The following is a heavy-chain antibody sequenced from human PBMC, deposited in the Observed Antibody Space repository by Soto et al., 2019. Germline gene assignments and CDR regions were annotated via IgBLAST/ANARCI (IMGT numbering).Heavy chain of an antibody. Sequence: QVQLVQSGAEVKKPGASVKVSCKASGYTFTNYYMHWVRQAPGQGLEWMGIINPSDRSTRYEQKCQNRAHMTRDTDMSTVYRELRILRSEVTAMYDCARSGGGYSYGVDYWGQGTLVTVSS. CDR2: INPSDRST. V-gene: IGHV1-46*01. J-gene: IGHJ4*02. CDR1: GYTFTNYY. D-gene: IGHD5-18*01. CDR3: ARSGGGYSYGVDY.